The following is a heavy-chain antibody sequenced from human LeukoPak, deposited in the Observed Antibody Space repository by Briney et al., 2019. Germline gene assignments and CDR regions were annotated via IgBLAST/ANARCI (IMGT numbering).Heavy chain of an antibody. CDR1: GFTVSSNY. Sequence: GGSLRLSCAASGFTVSSNYMSWVRQAPGKGLEWVSVLYSGGRTYYADSVQGRFTISRDNSKNTVYLQMNSLRAEDTAVYYCGRDPSGSGANWFDPWGQGTLVTVSS. D-gene: IGHD3-10*01. V-gene: IGHV3-66*01. J-gene: IGHJ5*02. CDR2: LYSGGRT. CDR3: GRDPSGSGANWFDP.